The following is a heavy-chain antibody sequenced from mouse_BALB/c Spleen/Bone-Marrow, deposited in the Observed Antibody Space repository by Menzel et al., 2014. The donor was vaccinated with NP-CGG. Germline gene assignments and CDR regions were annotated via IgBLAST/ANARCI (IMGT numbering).Heavy chain of an antibody. CDR1: GYSITSDYA. J-gene: IGHJ4*01. V-gene: IGHV3-2*02. CDR3: ARSSYVMDY. Sequence: EVKLQESGPGLVKPSQSLSLTCTVTGYSITSDYAWNWIRQFPGNKLEWMGYINYSGSTSYNPSLKSRISITRDTSKNQFFLQLNSVTTEDTATYYCARSSYVMDYWSQGTSVTVSS. CDR2: INYSGST.